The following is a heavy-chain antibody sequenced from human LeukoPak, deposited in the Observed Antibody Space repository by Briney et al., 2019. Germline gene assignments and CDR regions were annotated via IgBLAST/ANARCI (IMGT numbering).Heavy chain of an antibody. D-gene: IGHD1-7*01. Sequence: ASVKVSCKASGYTFTGYYMHWVRQAPGQGLEWMGWINPNSGGTNYAQKFQGRVTVTRDTSISTAYMELSRLRSDDTAVYYCATVDGITGTTGYWGQGTLVTVSS. CDR1: GYTFTGYY. J-gene: IGHJ4*02. CDR2: INPNSGGT. CDR3: ATVDGITGTTGY. V-gene: IGHV1-2*02.